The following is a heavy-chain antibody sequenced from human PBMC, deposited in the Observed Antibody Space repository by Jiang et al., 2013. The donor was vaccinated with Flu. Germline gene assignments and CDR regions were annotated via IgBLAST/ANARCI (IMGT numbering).Heavy chain of an antibody. V-gene: IGHV1-3*04. CDR3: ARVPTPYDYDPSTGYPHYFDY. CDR2: INTDTGET. J-gene: IGHJ4*02. Sequence: EVKKPGASVKGSCKTSGYPFSRYSIHWVRQAPGERLEWMGWINTDTGETNYSEKFQDRVSITRDTSATTAFLDLSSLRSEDTAVYYCARVPTPYDYDPSTGYPHYFDYWGQGTQLTVSS. D-gene: IGHD3/OR15-3a*01. CDR1: GYPFSRYS.